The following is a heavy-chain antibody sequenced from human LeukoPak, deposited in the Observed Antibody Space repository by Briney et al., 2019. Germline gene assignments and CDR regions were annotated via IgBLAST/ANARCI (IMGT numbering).Heavy chain of an antibody. CDR3: ARGVVAASGWFDP. D-gene: IGHD2-15*01. CDR2: IYYSGST. J-gene: IGHJ5*02. V-gene: IGHV4-61*05. Sequence: SETLSLTCTVSDGSISSSTYYWGWIRQPPGKGLEWIGYIYYSGSTNYNPSLKSRVTISVDTSKNQFSLKLSSVTAADTAVYYCARGVVAASGWFDPWGQGTLVTVSS. CDR1: DGSISSSTYY.